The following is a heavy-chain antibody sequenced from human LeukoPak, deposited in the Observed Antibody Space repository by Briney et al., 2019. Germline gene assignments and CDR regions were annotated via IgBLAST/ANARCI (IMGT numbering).Heavy chain of an antibody. J-gene: IGHJ4*02. Sequence: PGGALRLSCAASGFSVSSDYMSWGRQAPGERLGWVSVIYSGGSTYYADSVKGRFTISRDNSKNMLYLQMNSLRAEDTAVYFCARGGSIRPFDYWGQGTLVTVSS. V-gene: IGHV3-53*01. CDR2: IYSGGST. D-gene: IGHD1-26*01. CDR1: GFSVSSDY. CDR3: ARGGSIRPFDY.